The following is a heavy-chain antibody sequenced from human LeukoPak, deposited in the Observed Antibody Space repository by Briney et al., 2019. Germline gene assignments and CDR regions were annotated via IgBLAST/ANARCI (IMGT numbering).Heavy chain of an antibody. CDR2: ISGDGGST. CDR1: GFTFDDYA. J-gene: IGHJ4*02. D-gene: IGHD6-19*01. V-gene: IGHV3-43*02. CDR3: AKGGSSGWYYFDY. Sequence: GGSLRLSCSASGFTFDDYAMHWVRQAPGKGLEWVSLISGDGGSTYYADSVKGRFTISIDNSKNSLDLQMTTLRTEDTGLYSCAKGGSSGWYYFDYWGQGTLVTVSS.